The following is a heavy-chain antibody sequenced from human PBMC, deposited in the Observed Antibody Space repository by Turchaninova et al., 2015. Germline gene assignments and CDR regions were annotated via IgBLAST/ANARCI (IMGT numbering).Heavy chain of an antibody. Sequence: QVQLQESGPGLVKPSETLSLTCTVSGGSIRSYSWPWLRQPPGQGLEGNGYIYYRGSTNYNPSLKSRVTISVDTSKTQFSLKLSSVTPADTAVYYCASHGGGYNWFDPWGQGTLVTVSS. D-gene: IGHD3-16*01. CDR2: IYYRGST. J-gene: IGHJ5*02. CDR3: ASHGGGYNWFDP. CDR1: GGSIRSYS. V-gene: IGHV4-59*01.